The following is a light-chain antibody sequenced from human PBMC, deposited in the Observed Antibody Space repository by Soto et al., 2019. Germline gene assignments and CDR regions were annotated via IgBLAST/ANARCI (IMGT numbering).Light chain of an antibody. CDR3: QQSVSSLLS. CDR1: QTISTY. Sequence: DIQMTQSPSSLSASVGDRVTITCRASQTISTYVTWYQQKPGKAPKALISDASTLQSGVPSRFSGSGSGTDFTLIISSRQPEDIATYYCQQSVSSLLSFGGGTQVEIK. J-gene: IGKJ4*01. V-gene: IGKV1-39*01. CDR2: DAS.